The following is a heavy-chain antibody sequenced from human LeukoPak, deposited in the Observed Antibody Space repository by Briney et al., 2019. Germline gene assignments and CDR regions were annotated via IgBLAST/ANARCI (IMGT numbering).Heavy chain of an antibody. CDR1: GYTFTRYY. D-gene: IGHD2/OR15-2a*01. J-gene: IGHJ4*02. CDR3: ARCEQMGGYYFNLCDY. CDR2: INPNSGGT. Sequence: ASVKVSCKASGYTFTRYYMHWVRQAPGQGLEWMGWINPNSGGTNYAQKFQGRVTMTRDTPISTAYMELSRLRSDDTAVYYCARCEQMGGYYFNLCDYWGQGTLVTVSS. V-gene: IGHV1-2*02.